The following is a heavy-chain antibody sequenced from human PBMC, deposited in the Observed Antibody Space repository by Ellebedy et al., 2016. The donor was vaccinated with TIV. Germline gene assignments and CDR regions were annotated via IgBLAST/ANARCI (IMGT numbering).Heavy chain of an antibody. CDR2: INQSGSA. D-gene: IGHD6-19*01. J-gene: IGHJ4*01. Sequence: GSLRLSCGVYGGSFTGYYYSWIRQPPGKGLEWIGEINQSGSATYNPSLMGRVTISADMSRNQFSLRLTSVTAADTAVYYCAEGRSGWYYFDYWGHGTLVTVSS. V-gene: IGHV4-34*01. CDR3: AEGRSGWYYFDY. CDR1: GGSFTGYY.